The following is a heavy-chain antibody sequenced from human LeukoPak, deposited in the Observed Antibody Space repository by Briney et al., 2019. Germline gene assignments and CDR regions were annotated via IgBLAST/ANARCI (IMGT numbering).Heavy chain of an antibody. D-gene: IGHD6-19*01. CDR3: AKLPPALAVAGTSSYYYYYGMDV. Sequence: ASVKVSCKASGYTFTSYDINWVRQATGQGLEWMGWMNPNSGNTGYAQKFQGRVTMTRNTSISTAYMELSSLRAEDTAVYYCAKLPPALAVAGTSSYYYYYGMDVWGQGTTVTVSS. J-gene: IGHJ6*02. CDR1: GYTFTSYD. V-gene: IGHV1-8*01. CDR2: MNPNSGNT.